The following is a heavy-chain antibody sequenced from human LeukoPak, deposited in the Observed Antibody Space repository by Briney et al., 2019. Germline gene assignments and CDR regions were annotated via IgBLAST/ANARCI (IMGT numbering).Heavy chain of an antibody. CDR1: GGSISTYY. CDR3: ARQQWLEQDAFDI. CDR2: VYYSGST. D-gene: IGHD6-19*01. Sequence: SETLSLTCTVSGGSISTYYWSWIRQPPGKGLEWIGYVYYSGSTNYNPSLKSRVTISVDTSKNQFSLKVSSVTAADTAVYYCARQQWLEQDAFDIWGQGTMVTVSS. V-gene: IGHV4-59*08. J-gene: IGHJ3*02.